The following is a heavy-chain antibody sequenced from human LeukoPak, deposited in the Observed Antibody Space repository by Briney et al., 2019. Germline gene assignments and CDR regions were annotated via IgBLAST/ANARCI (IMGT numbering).Heavy chain of an antibody. V-gene: IGHV3-23*01. CDR2: ISGSGGST. D-gene: IGHD4-17*01. Sequence: GGSLRLSCATSGFTFSSYAMSWVRQAPGKGLEWVSAISGSGGSTYYADSVKGRFTISRDNSKNTLFLQMNSLRAEDTAVYYCAISSTVTTSWFDYWGQGTLVTVSS. CDR3: AISSTVTTSWFDY. J-gene: IGHJ4*02. CDR1: GFTFSSYA.